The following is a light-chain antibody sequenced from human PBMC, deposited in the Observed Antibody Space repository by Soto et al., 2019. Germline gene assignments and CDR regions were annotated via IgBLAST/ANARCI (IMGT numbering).Light chain of an antibody. CDR3: QQYGSSPRT. CDR2: GAS. V-gene: IGKV3-20*01. CDR1: QSVSSSY. Sequence: EVVLAQSPGTLSLSPGERATLSCRASQSVSSSYLAWYQQKLGQAPRLLIYGASSRAPGIPDRFSGSGSGTDFTLTIRRLEPEDFAVYYCQQYGSSPRTFGQGTKVEIK. J-gene: IGKJ1*01.